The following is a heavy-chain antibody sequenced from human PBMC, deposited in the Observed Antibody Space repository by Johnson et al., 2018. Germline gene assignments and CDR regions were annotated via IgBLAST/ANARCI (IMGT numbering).Heavy chain of an antibody. V-gene: IGHV1-69*01. Sequence: QVQLWETGAEVKKPGSSVIVFCKATGGTFKSYALTWLRQAPGQGLEWMGGIIPKFDTANYAQKFQDRVTITADESTGTAYMELSSLRSEDTAVYYCARGLSYKTDWGQGTLVTVSS. D-gene: IGHD3-16*02. J-gene: IGHJ1*01. CDR3: ARGLSYKTD. CDR2: IIPKFDTA. CDR1: GGTFKSYA.